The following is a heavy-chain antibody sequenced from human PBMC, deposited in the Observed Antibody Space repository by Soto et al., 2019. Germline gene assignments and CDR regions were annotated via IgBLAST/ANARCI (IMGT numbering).Heavy chain of an antibody. J-gene: IGHJ6*02. CDR2: ISGSGSNT. CDR3: AHPYYSGSSYYGIDV. D-gene: IGHD3-10*01. V-gene: IGHV3-23*01. Sequence: EVQLLESGGGLVQPGGSLRLSCAASGFTFSSYVINWVRQAPGKGLEWVSGISGSGSNTYYADSVKGRFTISRDNSNDTLYLQMNSLRAEDTAVYYCAHPYYSGSSYYGIDVWGRGTTVNVSS. CDR1: GFTFSSYV.